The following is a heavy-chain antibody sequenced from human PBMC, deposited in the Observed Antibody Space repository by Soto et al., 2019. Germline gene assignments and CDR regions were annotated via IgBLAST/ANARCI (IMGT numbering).Heavy chain of an antibody. CDR3: AKANSFSCSGTTCYAFYFDY. Sequence: EVQLLESGGGFVPPGGSLRLSCAVSGFTFSSYAMSWVRQAPGKGLEWISYISGSGGRTYYADSVKGRFTISRDNSKNTVYLQMNSLRVEDTAVYYCAKANSFSCSGTTCYAFYFDYWSQGTLVTVSS. D-gene: IGHD2-2*01. V-gene: IGHV3-23*01. J-gene: IGHJ4*02. CDR1: GFTFSSYA. CDR2: ISGSGGRT.